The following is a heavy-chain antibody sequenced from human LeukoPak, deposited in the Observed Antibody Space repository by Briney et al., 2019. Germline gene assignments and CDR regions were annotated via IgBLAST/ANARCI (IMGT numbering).Heavy chain of an antibody. CDR1: GFTFSSYE. Sequence: PGGSLRLSCAASGFTFSSYEMNWVRQAPGKGLEWVSYISSSGGTIYYADSVRGQFTISRDNAKNSLYLQMNSLRAEDTAVYYCARGWRWLDYWGQGTLVTVSS. J-gene: IGHJ4*02. V-gene: IGHV3-48*03. CDR3: ARGWRWLDY. CDR2: ISSSGGTI. D-gene: IGHD4-23*01.